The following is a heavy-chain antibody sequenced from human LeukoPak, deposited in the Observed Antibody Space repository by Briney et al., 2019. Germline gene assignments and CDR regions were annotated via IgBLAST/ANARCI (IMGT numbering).Heavy chain of an antibody. CDR3: AKEVGSSSWYYFHY. CDR2: ISGGGT. CDR1: GFTVSSNE. V-gene: IGHV3-38-3*01. J-gene: IGHJ4*02. Sequence: PGGSLRLSCAASGFTVSSNEMNWVRQAPGKGLECVSSISGGGTYYADSRKGRFTISRDNSKNTLYLQMNSLRAEDTAVYYCAKEVGSSSWYYFHYWGQGTLVTVSS. D-gene: IGHD6-13*01.